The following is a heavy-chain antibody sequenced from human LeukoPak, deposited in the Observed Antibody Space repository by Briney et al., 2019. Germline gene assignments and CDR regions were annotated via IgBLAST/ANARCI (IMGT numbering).Heavy chain of an antibody. CDR1: GYTLTELS. Sequence: GASVKVSCKVSGYTLTELSMHWVRQAPGKGLEWMGGFDPEDGETIYAQKFQGRVTMTEDTSTDTAYMELSSLRSEDTAVYYCATGVLRFFEWLFRDAFDIWGQGTMVTVSS. CDR3: ATGVLRFFEWLFRDAFDI. CDR2: FDPEDGET. V-gene: IGHV1-24*01. D-gene: IGHD3-3*01. J-gene: IGHJ3*02.